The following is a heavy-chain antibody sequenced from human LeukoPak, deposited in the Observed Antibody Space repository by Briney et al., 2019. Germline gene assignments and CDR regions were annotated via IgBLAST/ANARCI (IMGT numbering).Heavy chain of an antibody. Sequence: GGSLRLPCAASGFTFSNYAMSWVRQAPGKGLEWVSAISGSGGSTYYADSVKGRFTISRDNSKNTLYLQMNSLRAEDTAVYYCAKDMRFDWTPYYFDYWGQGTLVTVSS. CDR2: ISGSGGST. CDR1: GFTFSNYA. J-gene: IGHJ4*02. V-gene: IGHV3-23*01. D-gene: IGHD3-9*01. CDR3: AKDMRFDWTPYYFDY.